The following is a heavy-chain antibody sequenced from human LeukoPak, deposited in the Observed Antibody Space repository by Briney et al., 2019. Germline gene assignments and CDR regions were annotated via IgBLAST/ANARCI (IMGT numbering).Heavy chain of an antibody. J-gene: IGHJ4*02. D-gene: IGHD3-3*01. CDR2: IYPGDSDT. Sequence: GESLKNSCKGSGYSFTSYWIGWVRQMPGKGLEWMGIIYPGDSDTRYSPSFQGQVTISADKSISTAYLQWSSLKASDTAMYYCARHLSHYDFWSGYYIGDGYYFDYWGQGTLVTVSS. CDR1: GYSFTSYW. V-gene: IGHV5-51*01. CDR3: ARHLSHYDFWSGYYIGDGYYFDY.